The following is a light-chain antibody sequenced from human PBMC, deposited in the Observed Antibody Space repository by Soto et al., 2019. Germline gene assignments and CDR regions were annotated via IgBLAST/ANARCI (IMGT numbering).Light chain of an antibody. CDR2: DAS. CDR3: QQRYNGPLT. Sequence: EIVLTQSPATLSLSPGERATLCCRASQSVGSSLAWYQQKPGQAPLLLIYDASYRASGIPARFSGSGSGTDFTLTISSLEPEDFAVYYCQQRYNGPLTFGGGTKVEIK. V-gene: IGKV3-11*01. J-gene: IGKJ4*01. CDR1: QSVGSS.